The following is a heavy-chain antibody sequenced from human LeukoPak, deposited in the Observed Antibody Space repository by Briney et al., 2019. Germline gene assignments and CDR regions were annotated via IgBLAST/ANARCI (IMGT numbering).Heavy chain of an antibody. CDR3: ARAKLGYCSGGSCYFSY. CDR1: GFTFDDYA. J-gene: IGHJ4*02. Sequence: GGSLRLSCAASGFTFDDYAMHWVRQAPGKGLEWVSGISWNSGSIGYADSVKGRFTISRDNAKNSLYLQMNSLRAEDTALYYCARAKLGYCSGGSCYFSYWGQGTLVAVSS. CDR2: ISWNSGSI. D-gene: IGHD2-15*01. V-gene: IGHV3-9*01.